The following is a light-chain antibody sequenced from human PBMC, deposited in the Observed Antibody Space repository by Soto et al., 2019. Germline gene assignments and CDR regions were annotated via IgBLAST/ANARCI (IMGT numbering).Light chain of an antibody. V-gene: IGLV2-14*01. CDR2: DVS. CDR1: SRDVGGYNS. CDR3: SSYTTGGSYV. Sequence: QSVLTQPASVSGSPGLSIAISCTGTSRDVGGYNSVSWYQQQPGKVPKLIIYDVSSRPSGVSNRFSGSKSGNTASLTISGLQAEDEGDYYCSSYTTGGSYVLGTGTKVTVL. J-gene: IGLJ1*01.